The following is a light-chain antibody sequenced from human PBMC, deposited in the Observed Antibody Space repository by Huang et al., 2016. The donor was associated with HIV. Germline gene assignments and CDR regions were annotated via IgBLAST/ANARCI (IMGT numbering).Light chain of an antibody. V-gene: IGKV3-11*01. J-gene: IGKJ4*01. CDR1: QGLANY. CDR3: QQRGNWQLT. Sequence: EIVLTQSPATLSLSPGERATLSCRASQGLANYLAWYQQKPGQAPRRLIYDASNRATGSPARFSGSGSGTDFTLTISILEPEDFAVYYCQQRGNWQLTFGGGTKVEIK. CDR2: DAS.